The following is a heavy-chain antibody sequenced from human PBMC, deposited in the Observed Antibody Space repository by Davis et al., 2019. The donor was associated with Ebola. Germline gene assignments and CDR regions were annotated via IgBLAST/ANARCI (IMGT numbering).Heavy chain of an antibody. J-gene: IGHJ6*03. CDR3: VRQKYYYYMDV. CDR1: GYSFTSYW. CDR2: IYPSDSYT. V-gene: IGHV5-51*01. Sequence: PGGSLRLSCKGSGYSFTSYWIGWVRQMPGKGLEWMGIIYPSDSYTKYSPSFQGQVTISADKSISTAYLQWSSLKASDTGMYYCVRQKYYYYMDVWGKGTTVTVSS.